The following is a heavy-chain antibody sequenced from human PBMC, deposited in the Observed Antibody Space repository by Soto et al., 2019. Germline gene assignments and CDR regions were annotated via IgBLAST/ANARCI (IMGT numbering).Heavy chain of an antibody. V-gene: IGHV3-23*01. J-gene: IGHJ3*02. Sequence: PGGSLRLSCAASGFICSSYDMSWVRQAPGKGLEWVSTILVGGSTHYEDSVKGRFTISRDGSKNTVYLQMNSLTAGDTAVYYCAKATATGGGDFDICGQGTMVTVSS. CDR2: ILVGGST. CDR3: AKATATGGGDFDI. D-gene: IGHD2-8*02. CDR1: GFICSSYD.